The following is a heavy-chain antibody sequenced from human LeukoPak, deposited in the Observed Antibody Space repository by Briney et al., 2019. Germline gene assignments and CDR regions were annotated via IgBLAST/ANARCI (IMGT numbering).Heavy chain of an antibody. CDR1: GFPFSSYW. CDR2: ISGDGTIK. Sequence: AGGSLRLSCEPSGFPFSSYWMLWVRQAPGKGLVWVSRISGDGTIKTYADFVRGRFIVSRDNTENILYLQMNSLKVEDTATYFCSRSQFDYWGQGVLVTVSS. V-gene: IGHV3-74*03. J-gene: IGHJ4*02. CDR3: SRSQFDY.